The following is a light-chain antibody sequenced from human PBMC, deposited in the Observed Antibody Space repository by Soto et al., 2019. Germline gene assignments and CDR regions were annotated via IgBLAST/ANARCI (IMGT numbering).Light chain of an antibody. CDR1: QSVSSY. V-gene: IGKV3-11*01. Sequence: EIVLTQSPATLSLSPGERATLSCRASQSVSSYLVWYQQKPGQAPRLLIYDASTRAPGVPARFSGSGSGTDFTLTISSLEHEDFAVYYCQQRSNWPPFSFGPGTTVDIK. J-gene: IGKJ3*01. CDR2: DAS. CDR3: QQRSNWPPFS.